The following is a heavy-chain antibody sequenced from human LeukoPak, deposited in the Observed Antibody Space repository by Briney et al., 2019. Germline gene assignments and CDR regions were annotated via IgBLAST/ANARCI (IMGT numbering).Heavy chain of an antibody. J-gene: IGHJ4*02. CDR1: GGSISSYY. Sequence: PSETLSLTCTVSGGSISSYYWSWIRQPPGKGLEWIGYIYSSGSTNYNPSLKSRVTISIDTSKNQFSLKLSSVTAADTAVYYCARGGGYRENFPYWGQGTLVTVSS. CDR2: IYSSGST. D-gene: IGHD5-24*01. CDR3: ARGGGYRENFPY. V-gene: IGHV4-59*01.